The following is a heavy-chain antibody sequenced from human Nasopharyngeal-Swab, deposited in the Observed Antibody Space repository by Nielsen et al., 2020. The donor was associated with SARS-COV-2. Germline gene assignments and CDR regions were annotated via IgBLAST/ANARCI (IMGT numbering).Heavy chain of an antibody. V-gene: IGHV3-73*01. D-gene: IGHD2-21*02. J-gene: IGHJ4*02. CDR2: IRSKGNNYAT. Sequence: GGSLRLSCAASGFTFSDSAIHCVRQASGKGLEWVGLIRSKGNNYATAHAASVKGRFIIFRDDPTNTAYLQMNSLKTEDTAVYYCTRCGGGCYSGRDYWGQGTLVTVSS. CDR3: TRCGGGCYSGRDY. CDR1: GFTFSDSA.